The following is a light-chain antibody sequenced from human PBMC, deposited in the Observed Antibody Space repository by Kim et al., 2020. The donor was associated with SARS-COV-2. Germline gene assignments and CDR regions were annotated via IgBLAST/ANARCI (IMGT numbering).Light chain of an antibody. Sequence: SPGGRATLSCRASQSVTSTSLAWYQQRPGQAPRLLIYGASSRATGIPDRFSGGGSGTDFTLTISRLEPEDFAVYYCQQYGSSPWTFGQGTKVEIK. J-gene: IGKJ1*01. CDR2: GAS. CDR1: QSVTSTS. V-gene: IGKV3-20*01. CDR3: QQYGSSPWT.